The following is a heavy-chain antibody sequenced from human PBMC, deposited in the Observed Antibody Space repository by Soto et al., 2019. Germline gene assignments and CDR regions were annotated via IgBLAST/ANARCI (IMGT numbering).Heavy chain of an antibody. CDR3: ARETGENWTYEAH. V-gene: IGHV4-4*07. Sequence: PSETPSLTYSVSGGYISSHVWRWIRQPPGKGLEWIGHITINGNTHKNPSFTSRVTMSVDTSRNHFSLNLQSATAADTALYYCARETGENWTYEAHWGPGTLVTVSS. J-gene: IGHJ1*01. CDR2: ITINGNT. CDR1: GGYISSHV. D-gene: IGHD1-7*01.